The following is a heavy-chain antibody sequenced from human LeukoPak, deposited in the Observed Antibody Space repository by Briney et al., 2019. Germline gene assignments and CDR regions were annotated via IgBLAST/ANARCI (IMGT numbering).Heavy chain of an antibody. V-gene: IGHV4-59*01. J-gene: IGHJ3*02. D-gene: IGHD3-22*01. CDR2: IYYSGST. CDR1: GGSINGYY. Sequence: SETLSLTCTGSGGSINGYYWSWIRQPPGKGLEWIGYIYYSGSTNYNPSLKSRVTMSVDMSKNQFSLKLSSVTAADTAVYYCARDKDYFDSGGAFDIWGQGTMVTVSS. CDR3: ARDKDYFDSGGAFDI.